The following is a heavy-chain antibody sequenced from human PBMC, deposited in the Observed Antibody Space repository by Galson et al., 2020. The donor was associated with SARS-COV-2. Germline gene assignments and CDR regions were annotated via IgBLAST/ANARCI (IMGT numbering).Heavy chain of an antibody. V-gene: IGHV3-23*01. CDR2: ISMSGDST. Sequence: GGSLRLSCAGSGFSFDSYAMSWVRQAPGKGLEWVSAISMSGDSTYYADSVKGRFTISRDNSENRLYLQMNSLRAEDTALYFCAKDRHPTYEVSTPYYYGFDVCGQGTAVTVSS. CDR1: GFSFDSYA. J-gene: IGHJ6*02. CDR3: AKDRHPTYEVSTPYYYGFDV. D-gene: IGHD5-12*01.